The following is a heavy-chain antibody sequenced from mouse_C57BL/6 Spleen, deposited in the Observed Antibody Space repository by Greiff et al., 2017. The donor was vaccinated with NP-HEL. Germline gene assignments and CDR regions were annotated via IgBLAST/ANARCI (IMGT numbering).Heavy chain of an antibody. CDR1: GYTFTSYW. Sequence: QVQLKQPGAELVKPGASVKLSCKASGYTFTSYWMHWVKQRPGQGLEWIGMIHPNSGSTNYNEKFKSKATLTVDKSSSTAYMQLSSLTSEDSAVYYCASRSYYDYDEGENYWGQGTTLTVSS. CDR2: IHPNSGST. D-gene: IGHD2-4*01. V-gene: IGHV1-64*01. CDR3: ASRSYYDYDEGENY. J-gene: IGHJ2*01.